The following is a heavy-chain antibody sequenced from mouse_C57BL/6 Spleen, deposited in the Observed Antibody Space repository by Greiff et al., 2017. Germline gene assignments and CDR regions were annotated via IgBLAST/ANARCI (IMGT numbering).Heavy chain of an antibody. V-gene: IGHV1-55*01. CDR2: IYPGSGST. D-gene: IGHD2-4*01. CDR1: GYTFTSYW. Sequence: VQLQQSGAELVKPGASVKMSCKASGYTFTSYWITWVKQRPGQGLEWIGDIYPGSGSTNYNEKFKSKATLTVDTSSSTAYMQLSSLTSEDSAVYYWASYEYDGAWFAYWGQGTLVTVSA. J-gene: IGHJ3*01. CDR3: ASYEYDGAWFAY.